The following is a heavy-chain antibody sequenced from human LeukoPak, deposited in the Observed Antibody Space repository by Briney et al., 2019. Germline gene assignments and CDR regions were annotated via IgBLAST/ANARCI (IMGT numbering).Heavy chain of an antibody. CDR2: IYYSGST. CDR3: AREGWPFGAFDI. D-gene: IGHD3-16*01. J-gene: IGHJ3*02. Sequence: PSQTLSLTCTVSGGSISSGDYYWSWIRQPPGKGLEWIGHIYYSGSTYYNPSLKSRVTISVDTSKNQFSLKLSSVTAADTAVYYCAREGWPFGAFDIWGQGTMVTVSS. V-gene: IGHV4-30-4*08. CDR1: GGSISSGDYY.